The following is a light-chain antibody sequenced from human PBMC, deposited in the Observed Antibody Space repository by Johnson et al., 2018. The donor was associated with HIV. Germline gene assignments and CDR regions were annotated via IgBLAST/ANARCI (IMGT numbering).Light chain of an antibody. CDR1: SSNIGNNY. Sequence: QSVLTQPPSVSAAPGQKVTISFSGSSSNIGNNYVSWYQQLPGTAPKLLIYDNNKRPSGIPDRFSGSKSGTSASLAISGLQGEDEAEYYCAAWDDSLNEYVFGTGTKVTVL. V-gene: IGLV1-51*01. CDR3: AAWDDSLNEYV. CDR2: DNN. J-gene: IGLJ1*01.